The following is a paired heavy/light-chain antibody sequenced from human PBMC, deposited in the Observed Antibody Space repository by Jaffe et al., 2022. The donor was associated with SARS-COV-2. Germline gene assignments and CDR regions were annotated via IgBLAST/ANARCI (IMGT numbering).Heavy chain of an antibody. CDR1: GFTFSSYS. CDR2: ISSSSSTI. CDR3: ARDGGETVTYYYYYYYMDV. V-gene: IGHV3-48*01. Sequence: EVQLVESGGGLVQPGGSLRLSCAASGFTFSSYSMNWVRQAPGKGLEWVSYISSSSSTIYYADSVKGRFTISRDNAKNSLYLQMNSLRAEDTAVYYCARDGGETVTYYYYYYYMDVWGKGTTVTVSS. D-gene: IGHD4-17*01. J-gene: IGHJ6*03.
Light chain of an antibody. Sequence: EIVLTQSPGTLSLSPGERATLSCRASQSVSSSYLAWYQQKPGQAPRLLIYGASSRATGIPDRFSGSGSGTDFTLTISRLEPEDFAVYYCQQYGSSRFTFGPGTKVDIK. CDR3: QQYGSSRFT. V-gene: IGKV3-20*01. CDR1: QSVSSSY. J-gene: IGKJ3*01. CDR2: GAS.